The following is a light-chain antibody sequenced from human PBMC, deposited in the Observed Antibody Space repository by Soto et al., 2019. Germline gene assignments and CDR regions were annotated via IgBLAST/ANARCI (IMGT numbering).Light chain of an antibody. J-gene: IGLJ1*01. Sequence: QCALTQPRSVSGSPGQSVTISCTGTSSDIGGYNYVSWYQQHPGKAPKLMIYTVTKRPSGVPDRFSGSKSDNTASLTISGLQADDEADYYCCSYAGSSSYVFGTGTKVTVL. CDR2: TVT. CDR3: CSYAGSSSYV. CDR1: SSDIGGYNY. V-gene: IGLV2-11*01.